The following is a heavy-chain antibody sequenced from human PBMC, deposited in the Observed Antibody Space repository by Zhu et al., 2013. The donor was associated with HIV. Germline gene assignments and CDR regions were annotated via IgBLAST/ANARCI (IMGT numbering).Heavy chain of an antibody. V-gene: IGHV1-8*03. CDR3: ARGGYSSFVVRGWFDP. D-gene: IGHD6-13*01. CDR2: INPNSGNT. Sequence: QVQLVQSGAEVKKPGASVKVSCKASGYTFTSYDINWVRQATGQGLEWMGWINPNSGNTGYAQKFQGRVTITRNTSISTAYMELSRLRSDDTAVYYCARGGYSSFVVRGWFDPWGQGTLVTVSS. CDR1: GYTFTSYD. J-gene: IGHJ5*02.